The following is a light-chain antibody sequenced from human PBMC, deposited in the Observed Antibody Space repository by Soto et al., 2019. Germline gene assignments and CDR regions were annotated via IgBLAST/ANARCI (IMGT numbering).Light chain of an antibody. CDR3: QQHSTYPWT. CDR2: KAS. V-gene: IGKV1-5*03. J-gene: IGKJ1*01. Sequence: DIQMTQSPSTLSASVGDRVTITCRASQSISTWLAWYQQKPGKAPKLLIYKASSLESGVPSEFSGSGSGTEFTLTISSLQPDDFATYYCQQHSTYPWTFGQGTKVEI. CDR1: QSISTW.